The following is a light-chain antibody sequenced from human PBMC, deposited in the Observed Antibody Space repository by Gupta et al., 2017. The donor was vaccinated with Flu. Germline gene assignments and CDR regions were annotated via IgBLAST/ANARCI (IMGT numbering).Light chain of an antibody. CDR1: QSVSNY. CDR3: QHYGGSPRT. J-gene: IGKJ1*01. Sequence: IVLTQSPGTLSLSPGERATLSCRASQSVSNYLAWYQQKPGQTPRLLIYGASSRATGIPDRFSGSGSGTDFTLTISRLEPEDFAVYYCQHYGGSPRTFGQGTKVEI. CDR2: GAS. V-gene: IGKV3-20*01.